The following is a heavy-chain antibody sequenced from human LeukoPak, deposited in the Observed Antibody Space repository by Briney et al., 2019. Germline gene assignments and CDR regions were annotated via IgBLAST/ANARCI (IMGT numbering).Heavy chain of an antibody. CDR2: ISSSSSYI. J-gene: IGHJ4*02. V-gene: IGHV3-21*01. CDR3: ARAAYDSSGYYWRFDY. CDR1: GFTFSSYT. Sequence: GGSLRLSCAASGFTFSSYTISWVRQAPGRGLEWVSLISSSSSYIYYEDSVKGRFTISRDNAKKSLYLQMNSLRAEDTAVYYCARAAYDSSGYYWRFDYWGQGTLVTVSS. D-gene: IGHD3-22*01.